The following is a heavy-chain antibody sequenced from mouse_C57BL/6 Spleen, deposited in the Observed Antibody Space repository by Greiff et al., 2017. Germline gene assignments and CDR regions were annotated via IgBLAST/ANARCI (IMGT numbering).Heavy chain of an antibody. CDR3: AGGSSLYYFDY. Sequence: VQLQQSGAELARPGASVKMSCKASGYTFTSYTMHWVKQRPGQGLEWIGYINPSSGYTKYNQKFKDKSTLTADKSSSTDCMQLSSLTSEDSAVYYCAGGSSLYYFDYWGQGTTLTVSS. CDR1: GYTFTSYT. D-gene: IGHD1-1*01. CDR2: INPSSGYT. J-gene: IGHJ2*01. V-gene: IGHV1-4*01.